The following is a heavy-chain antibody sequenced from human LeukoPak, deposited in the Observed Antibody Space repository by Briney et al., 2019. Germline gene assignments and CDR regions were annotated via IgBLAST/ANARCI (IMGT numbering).Heavy chain of an antibody. Sequence: SETLSLTCTVSGGSISSYYWSWIRQPPGKGLEWIGYIYYSGSTNYNPSLKSRVTISVDTSKNQFSLKLSSVTAADTAVYYCAGLMTTSHWGQGTLVTVSS. V-gene: IGHV4-59*01. CDR1: GGSISSYY. CDR3: AGLMTTSH. D-gene: IGHD3-16*01. J-gene: IGHJ4*02. CDR2: IYYSGST.